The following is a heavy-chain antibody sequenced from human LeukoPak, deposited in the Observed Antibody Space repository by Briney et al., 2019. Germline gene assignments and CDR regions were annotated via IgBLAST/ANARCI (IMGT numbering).Heavy chain of an antibody. D-gene: IGHD3-10*01. CDR1: GFTFSNAW. CDR3: TTRAGLLWFGELSLEAADY. V-gene: IGHV3-15*01. CDR2: IKSKTDGGTT. Sequence: GGSLRLSCAASGFTFSNAWMSWVRQAPGKGLEWVGRIKSKTDGGTTDYAAPVKGRFTISRDDSKNTLYLQMNSLKTEDTAVYYCTTRAGLLWFGELSLEAADYWGQGTLVTVSS. J-gene: IGHJ4*02.